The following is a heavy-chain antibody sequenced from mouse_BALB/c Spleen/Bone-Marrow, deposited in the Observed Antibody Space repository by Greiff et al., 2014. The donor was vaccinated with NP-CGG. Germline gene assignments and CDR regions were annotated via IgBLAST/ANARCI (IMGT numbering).Heavy chain of an antibody. CDR1: GFTFSDYY. CDR2: ISDGGSYT. CDR3: ARDRGVQGYAMDY. J-gene: IGHJ4*01. V-gene: IGHV5-4*02. Sequence: EVQGVESGGDLVKPGGSLKLSCAASGFTFSDYYMYWVRQTPEKRLEWVATISDGGSYTYYPDSVKGRFTISRDIAKNNLYLQMSSLKSEDTAMYYCARDRGVQGYAMDYWGQGTSVTVSS. D-gene: IGHD2-14*01.